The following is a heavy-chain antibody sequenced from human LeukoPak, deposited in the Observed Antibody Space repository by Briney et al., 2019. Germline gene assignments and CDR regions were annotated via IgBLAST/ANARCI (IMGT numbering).Heavy chain of an antibody. D-gene: IGHD1/OR15-1a*01. CDR1: GGSFSGYY. CDR2: INHSGST. Sequence: SETLSLTCAVYGGSFSGYYWSWIRQPPGKGLEWIGEINHSGSTNYNPSLKSRVTISVDTSKNQFSLKLSSVTAADTAVYYCARVIGNRNPFLDYWGQGTLVTVSS. J-gene: IGHJ4*02. CDR3: ARVIGNRNPFLDY. V-gene: IGHV4-34*01.